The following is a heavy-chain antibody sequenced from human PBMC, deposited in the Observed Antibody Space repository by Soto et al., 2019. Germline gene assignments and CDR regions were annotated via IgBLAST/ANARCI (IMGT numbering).Heavy chain of an antibody. V-gene: IGHV3-30-3*01. J-gene: IGHJ4*02. CDR1: GFTFSSYA. Sequence: QVQLVESGGGVVQPGRSLRLSCAASGFTFSSYAMHWVRQAPGKGLAWVAVISYDGSNKYYADSVKGRFTISRDNSKGTLYLQMTSLRAEDTAVYYCARDEQLALDYWGQGTLVTVSS. D-gene: IGHD6-6*01. CDR3: ARDEQLALDY. CDR2: ISYDGSNK.